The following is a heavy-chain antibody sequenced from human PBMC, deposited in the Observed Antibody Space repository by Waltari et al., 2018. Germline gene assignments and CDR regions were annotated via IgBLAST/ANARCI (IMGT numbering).Heavy chain of an antibody. D-gene: IGHD6-13*01. V-gene: IGHV4-61*02. J-gene: IGHJ4*02. CDR3: ATGPLAAAPMDY. Sequence: QVQLQESGPGLVKPSQTLSLTCTGSGGSINSGSYYWSWIRQPAGKGLEWIGRVYTSGSISYNPSLRSRVTMSLDTSKNQFSLKLSSATAADTAVYYCATGPLAAAPMDYWGQGTLVTVSS. CDR1: GGSINSGSYY. CDR2: VYTSGSI.